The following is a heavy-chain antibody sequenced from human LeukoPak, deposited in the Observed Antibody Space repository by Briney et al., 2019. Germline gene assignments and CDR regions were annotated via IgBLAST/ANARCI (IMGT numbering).Heavy chain of an antibody. CDR2: IYSGGRT. J-gene: IGHJ4*02. CDR3: VRGEGLRFVF. V-gene: IGHV3-53*01. CDR1: GFAVSSNY. Sequence: GGSLRLSCAASGFAVSSNYMSWVRQAPGRGLEWVSVIYSGGRTYYADSVKGRFTISRDNSKNTLYLQMNSLRADDTAIYYCVRGEGLRFVFWGQGTLVTVSS. D-gene: IGHD3-3*01.